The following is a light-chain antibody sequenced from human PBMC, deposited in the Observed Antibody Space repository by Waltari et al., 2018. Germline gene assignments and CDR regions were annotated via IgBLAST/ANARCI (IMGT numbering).Light chain of an antibody. V-gene: IGKV1-39*01. Sequence: DIQMTQSPSSLSASVGDRVTITCRASQTIASYLNWYQQKPGKAPNLLIYAASSLQSGVPSRFSGSGSGTDFTLTISSLQPEDFATYYCQQYNSRRTFGQGTKVEIK. CDR2: AAS. J-gene: IGKJ1*01. CDR3: QQYNSRRT. CDR1: QTIASY.